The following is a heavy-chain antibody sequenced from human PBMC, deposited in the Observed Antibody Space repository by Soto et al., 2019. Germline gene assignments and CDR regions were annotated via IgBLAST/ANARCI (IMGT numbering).Heavy chain of an antibody. CDR3: ARVRYFDWFRHTDYYGMDV. D-gene: IGHD3-9*01. CDR2: ISSSSSTI. Sequence: GGSLRLSCAASGFTFSSYSMNWVRQAPGKGLEWVSYISSSSSTIYYADSVKGRFTISRDNAKNSLYLQMNSLRDEDTAVYYCARVRYFDWFRHTDYYGMDVWGQGTTVTVSS. V-gene: IGHV3-48*02. CDR1: GFTFSSYS. J-gene: IGHJ6*02.